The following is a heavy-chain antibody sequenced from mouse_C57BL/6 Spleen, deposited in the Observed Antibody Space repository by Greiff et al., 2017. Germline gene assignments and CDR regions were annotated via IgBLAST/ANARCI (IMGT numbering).Heavy chain of an antibody. Sequence: VQLQQSGPELVKPGASVKISCKASGYAFSSSWMNWVKQRPGKGLEWIGRIYPGDGDTNYNGKFKGKATLTADKSSSTAYMQLSSLTSEDSAVDFCARNPRYAMDYWGQGTSVTVSS. D-gene: IGHD2-14*01. CDR1: GYAFSSSW. CDR2: IYPGDGDT. J-gene: IGHJ4*01. CDR3: ARNPRYAMDY. V-gene: IGHV1-82*01.